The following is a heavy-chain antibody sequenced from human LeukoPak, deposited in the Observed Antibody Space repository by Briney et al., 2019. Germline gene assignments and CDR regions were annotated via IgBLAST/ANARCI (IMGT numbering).Heavy chain of an antibody. CDR2: ITSTGGTK. V-gene: IGHV3-48*03. J-gene: IGHJ3*01. Sequence: GGSLRLSCAASGFAITRLEMYWVRQAPGKGLEWISYITSTGGTKYYADSVRGRFTISRDNSKNSLYLQLNSLRAGDTAVYYCVRPLASLHDPDVFDLGGQGTSVTVSS. CDR1: GFAITRLE. D-gene: IGHD3-16*02. CDR3: VRPLASLHDPDVFDL.